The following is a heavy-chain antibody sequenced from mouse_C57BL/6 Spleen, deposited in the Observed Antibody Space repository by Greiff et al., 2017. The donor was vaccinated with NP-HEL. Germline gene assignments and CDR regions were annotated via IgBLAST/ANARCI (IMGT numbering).Heavy chain of an antibody. V-gene: IGHV5-17*01. Sequence: EVQRVESGGGLVKPGGSLKLSCAASGFTFSDYGMHWVRQAPEKGLEWVAYISSGSSTIYYADTVKGRFTISRDNAKNTLFLQMTSLRSEDTAMYYCATDGNYGVRGYWYFDVWGTGTTVTVSS. J-gene: IGHJ1*03. CDR1: GFTFSDYG. D-gene: IGHD2-1*01. CDR2: ISSGSSTI. CDR3: ATDGNYGVRGYWYFDV.